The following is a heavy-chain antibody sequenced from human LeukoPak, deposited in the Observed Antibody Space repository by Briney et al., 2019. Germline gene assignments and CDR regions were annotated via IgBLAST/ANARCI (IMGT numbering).Heavy chain of an antibody. V-gene: IGHV4-59*01. CDR1: GGSISSYY. J-gene: IGHJ4*02. CDR3: ASYSYYYDSSGYFDY. CDR2: IYYSGST. Sequence: SETLSLTCTVSGGSISSYYWSWIRQPPGKGLEWIGYIYYSGSTNYNPSLKSRVAISVDTSKNQFSLKLSSVTAADTAVYYCASYSYYYDSSGYFDYWGQGTLVTVSS. D-gene: IGHD3-22*01.